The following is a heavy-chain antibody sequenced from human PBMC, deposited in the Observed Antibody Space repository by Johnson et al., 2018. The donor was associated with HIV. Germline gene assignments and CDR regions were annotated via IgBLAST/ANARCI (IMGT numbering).Heavy chain of an antibody. CDR1: GFTFSTYA. D-gene: IGHD5-18*01. V-gene: IGHV3-30*04. CDR2: ISYDGSNK. CDR3: IQLDSFDI. Sequence: QVQLVESGGGVVKPGRSLRLSCAASGFTFSTYAMHWVRQVPGKGLEWVAVISYDGSNKYYADSVKGRFTISRDNSKNTLYLQMNSLRAEDTAVYYCIQLDSFDIWGQGTMVTVSP. J-gene: IGHJ3*02.